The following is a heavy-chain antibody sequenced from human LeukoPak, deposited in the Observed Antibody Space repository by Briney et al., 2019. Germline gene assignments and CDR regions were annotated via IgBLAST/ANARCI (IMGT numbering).Heavy chain of an antibody. D-gene: IGHD3-3*01. Sequence: GGSLRLSCAVSQITFSTYAMHWVRQAPGKGLEWVAVISYDGTNKYYADSVKGRFTISRDNAKNSLYLQMNSLRAEDTAVYYCARGSFVLRFLEWLLPFDYWGQGTLVTVSS. CDR2: ISYDGTNK. V-gene: IGHV3-30-3*01. CDR3: ARGSFVLRFLEWLLPFDY. CDR1: QITFSTYA. J-gene: IGHJ4*02.